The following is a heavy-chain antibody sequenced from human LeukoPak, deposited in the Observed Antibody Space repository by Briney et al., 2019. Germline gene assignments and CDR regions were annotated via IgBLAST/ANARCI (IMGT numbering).Heavy chain of an antibody. V-gene: IGHV1-2*02. Sequence: ASVTVSCKASGYTFTGYYMHWVRQAPGQGVEWMGWINPNSGGTNYAQKFQGRVTMTRDTSISTAYMELSRLRSDDTAVYYCASSGSGIAVAATKSDYFDYWGQGTLATVSS. CDR3: ASSGSGIAVAATKSDYFDY. J-gene: IGHJ4*02. D-gene: IGHD6-19*01. CDR1: GYTFTGYY. CDR2: INPNSGGT.